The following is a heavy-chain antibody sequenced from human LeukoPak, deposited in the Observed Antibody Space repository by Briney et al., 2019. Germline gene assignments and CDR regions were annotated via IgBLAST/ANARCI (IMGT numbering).Heavy chain of an antibody. Sequence: SVKVSCKASVPTFTSYAINWVRQAPGQGLEWMGGFIPIYGSPTYAQNFQGRVTYTTDEPTYTAYMELTNLKSDDTAVYFCAGFFYDPSGDAFDIWGQGTMVTVSS. D-gene: IGHD3-22*01. V-gene: IGHV1-69*05. J-gene: IGHJ3*02. CDR3: AGFFYDPSGDAFDI. CDR2: FIPIYGSP. CDR1: VPTFTSYA.